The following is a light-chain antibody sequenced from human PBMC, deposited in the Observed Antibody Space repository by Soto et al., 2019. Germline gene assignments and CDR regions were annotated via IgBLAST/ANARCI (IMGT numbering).Light chain of an antibody. V-gene: IGKV3-15*01. CDR3: TRYDIWPVS. J-gene: IGKJ4*01. CDR1: QSGTTN. Sequence: VITQSPATLSVSRGERVTFSCRASQSGTTNLAWCQHKPGQSPRLLISEASTGASGIPPRFSGSGSGTEFTLPIDRLNSSYFAVYYCTRYDIWPVSLGGGT. CDR2: EAS.